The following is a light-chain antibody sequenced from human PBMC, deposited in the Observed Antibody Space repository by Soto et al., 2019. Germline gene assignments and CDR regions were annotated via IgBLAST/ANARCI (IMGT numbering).Light chain of an antibody. V-gene: IGKV3-15*01. J-gene: IGKJ1*01. Sequence: EIVLTQSPATLSVSPGERATLSCRASQTVSRNLAWYQQKPGQAPRLLFHGASTRATGVPARFSGSGSGTAFTRTVSSLQSEDFAVYFCQQSNNWPWTFGQGTKVEIK. CDR2: GAS. CDR1: QTVSRN. CDR3: QQSNNWPWT.